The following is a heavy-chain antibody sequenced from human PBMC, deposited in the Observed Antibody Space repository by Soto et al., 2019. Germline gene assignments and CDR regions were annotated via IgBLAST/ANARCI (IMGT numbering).Heavy chain of an antibody. CDR2: ISGSGVST. V-gene: IGHV3-23*01. Sequence: GGSLRLSCAASGFTFSNYAMSWVRQAPGKGLEWVSLISGSGVSTYYADSVKGRFTISRDNAKNTLFLQMNSLRADDTAVYYCAKDYALSSRSYYYYGMDAWGQGTTVTVSS. CDR3: AKDYALSSRSYYYYGMDA. J-gene: IGHJ6*02. D-gene: IGHD2-2*01. CDR1: GFTFSNYA.